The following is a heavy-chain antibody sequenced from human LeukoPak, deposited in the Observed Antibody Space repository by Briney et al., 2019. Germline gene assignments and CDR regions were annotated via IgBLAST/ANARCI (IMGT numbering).Heavy chain of an antibody. CDR2: ISGSGGSK. V-gene: IGHV3-23*01. CDR1: GFTFTNYA. CDR3: AKTYCRISSCLEPYYGRVV. Sequence: AGSLRLSCAASGFTFTNYAISWVRQAQGQGLKLVSVISGSGGSKYYVASVKGRLTISRDNSKNSVYLQMSRRRADDTAVYYCAKTYCRISSCLEPYYGRVVWGQGTPVTVSS. D-gene: IGHD2-2*01. J-gene: IGHJ6*02.